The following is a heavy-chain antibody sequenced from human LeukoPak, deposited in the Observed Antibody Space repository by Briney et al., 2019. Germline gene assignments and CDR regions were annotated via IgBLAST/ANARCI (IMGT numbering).Heavy chain of an antibody. CDR2: ISGSGGTI. Sequence: GGYLRLYCAASGFTFSSYEMNWVRQAPGKGLEWVSYISGSGGTIHYADSLKGRFTISRDNAKNSLYLQMNSLGAEDTAVYYCARLPTNDWYFDLWGRGTLVTVSS. J-gene: IGHJ2*01. D-gene: IGHD1-1*01. CDR3: ARLPTNDWYFDL. V-gene: IGHV3-48*03. CDR1: GFTFSSYE.